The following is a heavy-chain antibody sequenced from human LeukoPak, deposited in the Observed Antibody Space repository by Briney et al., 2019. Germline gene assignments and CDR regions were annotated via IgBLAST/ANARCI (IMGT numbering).Heavy chain of an antibody. V-gene: IGHV1-69*06. D-gene: IGHD6-19*01. J-gene: IGHJ4*02. CDR2: IIPIFGTA. CDR1: GGTFSSYA. Sequence: ASVKVSCKASGGTFSSYAISWVRQAPGQGLEWMGGIIPIFGTANYAQKFQGRVTITADKSTSTAYMELSSLRSEDTAVYYCARGSGWENYFDYWGQGTLVTVSS. CDR3: ARGSGWENYFDY.